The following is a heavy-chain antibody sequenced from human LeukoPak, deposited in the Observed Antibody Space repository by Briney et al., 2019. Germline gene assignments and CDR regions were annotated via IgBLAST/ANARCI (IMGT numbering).Heavy chain of an antibody. D-gene: IGHD2-21*02. V-gene: IGHV3-33*01. Sequence: GGSLRLSCAASGFIFSSYGMHWVRQAPGKGLEWVAVIWYDGSNKYYADSVKGRFTISRDNSKNTLYLQMNSLRAEDTAVYYCARDRISVVTASLRSYMDVWGKGTTVTVSS. CDR2: IWYDGSNK. CDR1: GFIFSSYG. CDR3: ARDRISVVTASLRSYMDV. J-gene: IGHJ6*03.